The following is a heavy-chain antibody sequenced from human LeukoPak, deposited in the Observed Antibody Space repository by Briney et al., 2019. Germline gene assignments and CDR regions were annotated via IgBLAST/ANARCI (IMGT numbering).Heavy chain of an antibody. V-gene: IGHV4-39*01. CDR3: ASSARYYYDSSGYAPTTPPETHPSYYYYYMDV. Sequence: SETLSLTCTVSGGSISSSSYYWGWIRQPPGKGLEWIGSIYYSGSTYYNPSLKSRVTISVDTSKNKFSLKLSSVTAADTAVYYCASSARYYYDSSGYAPTTPPETHPSYYYYYMDVWGKGTTVTVSS. CDR1: GGSISSSSYY. J-gene: IGHJ6*03. D-gene: IGHD3-22*01. CDR2: IYYSGST.